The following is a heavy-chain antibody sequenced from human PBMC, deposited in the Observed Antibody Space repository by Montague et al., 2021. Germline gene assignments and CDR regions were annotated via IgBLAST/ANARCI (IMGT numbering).Heavy chain of an antibody. Sequence: SETLSLTCTVSGGSMGIYKWSWIRQPPGKGLEWIGHFYSSGSTNYNYIPSLQSRVTISVDTSKNQFSLKLTSVTAAGTAMYYCAREWSAFDFWGRGTLVTVSS. CDR3: AREWSAFDF. D-gene: IGHD3-3*01. J-gene: IGHJ3*01. CDR1: GGSMGIYK. CDR2: FYSSGST. V-gene: IGHV4-59*12.